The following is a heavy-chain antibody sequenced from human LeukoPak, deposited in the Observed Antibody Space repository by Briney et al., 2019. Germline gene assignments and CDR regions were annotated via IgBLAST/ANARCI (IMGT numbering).Heavy chain of an antibody. D-gene: IGHD3-10*01. V-gene: IGHV4-34*01. CDR1: GGSFSGFY. Sequence: SETLSLTCAVSGGSFSGFYWSWIRQPPGKGLDWIGEINHSGSTNYNPPLKSRVTISVDTTNNQFFLTLSSVTAADTAVYYCARSDGYGLVGIWGQGTMVTVSS. CDR2: INHSGST. CDR3: ARSDGYGLVGI. J-gene: IGHJ3*02.